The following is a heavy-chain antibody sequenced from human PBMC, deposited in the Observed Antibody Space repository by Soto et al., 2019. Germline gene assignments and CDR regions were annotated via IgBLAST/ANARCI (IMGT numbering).Heavy chain of an antibody. Sequence: ASVKVSCKVSGYTLTELSMHWVRQAPGKGLEWMGGFDPEDGETIYAQKFQGRVTMTEDTSTDTAYMELSSLRAEDTAVYYCGKGSDYVLKGTPFRKVQYYYYYMDVWGKGTTVTVSS. CDR2: FDPEDGET. D-gene: IGHD3-16*01. V-gene: IGHV1-24*01. J-gene: IGHJ6*03. CDR1: GYTLTELS. CDR3: GKGSDYVLKGTPFRKVQYYYYYMDV.